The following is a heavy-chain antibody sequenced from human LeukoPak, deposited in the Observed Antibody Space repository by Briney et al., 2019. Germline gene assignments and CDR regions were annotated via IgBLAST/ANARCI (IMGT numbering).Heavy chain of an antibody. CDR3: ARSYYDILTGYYPDY. D-gene: IGHD3-9*01. V-gene: IGHV4-4*09. J-gene: IGHJ4*02. CDR1: GGSISSYY. Sequence: SETLSLTCTVSGGSISSYYWSWIRQPPGKGLEWIGYICTSGSTNYNPSLKSRVTISVDTSKNQFSLKLSSVTAADTAVYYCARSYYDILTGYYPDYWGQGTLVTVSS. CDR2: ICTSGST.